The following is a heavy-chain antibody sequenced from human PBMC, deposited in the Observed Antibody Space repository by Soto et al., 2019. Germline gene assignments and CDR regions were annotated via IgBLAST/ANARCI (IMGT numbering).Heavy chain of an antibody. CDR2: IYYSGST. Sequence: QVQLQESGPGLVKPSQTLSLTCTISGGSISSGGYYWSWIRQHPGKGLEWIGYIYYSGSTYYNPSLKCRVTISVDTSKNQFSLKLSSVTAADTAVYYCARDPGDTVLLWRAFDIWGQGTMVTVSS. CDR1: GGSISSGGYY. CDR3: ARDPGDTVLLWRAFDI. D-gene: IGHD3-10*01. V-gene: IGHV4-31*02. J-gene: IGHJ3*02.